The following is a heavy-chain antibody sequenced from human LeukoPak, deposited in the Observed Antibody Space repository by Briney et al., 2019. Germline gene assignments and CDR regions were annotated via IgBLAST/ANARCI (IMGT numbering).Heavy chain of an antibody. CDR1: GGSISSYY. D-gene: IGHD6-13*01. J-gene: IGHJ4*02. CDR2: IYYGGST. Sequence: PSETLSLTCTVSGGSISSYYWSWIRQPPGKELEWIGYIYYGGSTNYNPSLKSRVTISVDTSKNQFSLKLSSVTAADTAVYYCARDALSSSPLNYFDYWGQGTLVTVSS. V-gene: IGHV4-59*01. CDR3: ARDALSSSPLNYFDY.